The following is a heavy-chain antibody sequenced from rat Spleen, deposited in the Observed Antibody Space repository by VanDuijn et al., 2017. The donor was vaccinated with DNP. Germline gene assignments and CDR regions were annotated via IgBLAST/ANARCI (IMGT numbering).Heavy chain of an antibody. Sequence: EVHLVESGGGLVQPGRSLKLSCVASGFTFSNHWMTWIRQVPGKGLEWVATIIYDGSRTYYRDSVKGRFTISRDNAKSTLYLQMNSLRSEDTATYYCARGSGTYYWYFDFWGPGTMVTVSS. D-gene: IGHD4-4*01. V-gene: IGHV5S10*01. CDR1: GFTFSNHW. J-gene: IGHJ1*01. CDR2: IIYDGSRT. CDR3: ARGSGTYYWYFDF.